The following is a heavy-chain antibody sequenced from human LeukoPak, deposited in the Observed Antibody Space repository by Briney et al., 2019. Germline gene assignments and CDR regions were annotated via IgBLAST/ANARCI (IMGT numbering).Heavy chain of an antibody. CDR3: ARALDDYGDYVGAFDI. D-gene: IGHD4-17*01. CDR2: INHSGST. V-gene: IGHV4-34*01. CDR1: GGSFSGYY. J-gene: IGHJ3*02. Sequence: SETLSLTCAVYGGSFSGYYWSWIRQPPGTGLEWIGEINHSGSTNYNPSLKSRVTISVDTSKNQFSLKLSSVTAADTAVYYCARALDDYGDYVGAFDIWGQGTMVTVSS.